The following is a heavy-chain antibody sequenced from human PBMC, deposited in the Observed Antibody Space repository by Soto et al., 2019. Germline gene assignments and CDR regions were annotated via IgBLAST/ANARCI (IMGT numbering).Heavy chain of an antibody. D-gene: IGHD6-19*01. CDR3: ARVRGRQWLVGWYFDY. CDR1: GGTFSSYA. Sequence: GASVKVSCKASGGTFSSYAISWVRQAPGQGLEWMGGIIPIFGTANYAQKFLGRVTITADESTSTAYMEVSSLRSEETAVYYCARVRGRQWLVGWYFDYWGQRTLVTVSS. V-gene: IGHV1-69*13. CDR2: IIPIFGTA. J-gene: IGHJ4*02.